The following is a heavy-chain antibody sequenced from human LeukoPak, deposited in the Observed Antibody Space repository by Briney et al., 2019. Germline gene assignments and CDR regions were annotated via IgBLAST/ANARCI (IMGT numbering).Heavy chain of an antibody. J-gene: IGHJ4*02. V-gene: IGHV4-34*01. D-gene: IGHD1-26*01. CDR1: GGSFSGYY. CDR2: INHSGST. CDR3: ASAIVGATIDY. Sequence: SETLSLTCAVYGGSFSGYYWSWIRQPPGKGLEWIGEINHSGSTNYNPSLKSRVTISVDTSKNQFSLKLSSVTAADTAVYYCASAIVGATIDYWGQGTLVTVSS.